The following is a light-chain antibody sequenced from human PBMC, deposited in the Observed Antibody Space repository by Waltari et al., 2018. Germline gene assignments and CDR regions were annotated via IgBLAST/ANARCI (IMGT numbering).Light chain of an antibody. CDR3: QQYYTTLGS. J-gene: IGKJ5*01. Sequence: DIVMTQSPDSLAVSLGERANINCRSSQNILYTSNNLNYLAWYQQKRGQPPKVLFYWASTRQSGVPDRLSGSGSGTDFTLTISSLQAEDVAVYYCQQYYTTLGSFGQGTRLEIK. CDR2: WAS. V-gene: IGKV4-1*01. CDR1: QNILYTSNNLNY.